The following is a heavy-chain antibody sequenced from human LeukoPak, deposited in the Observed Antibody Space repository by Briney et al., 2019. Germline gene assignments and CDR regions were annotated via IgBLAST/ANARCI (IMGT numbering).Heavy chain of an antibody. CDR1: GFTFSSYS. D-gene: IGHD1-26*01. CDR2: ISSSSSYI. V-gene: IGHV3-21*01. J-gene: IGHJ4*02. Sequence: SGGSLRLSCAASGFTFSSYSMNWVRQAPGKGLEWVSSISSSSSYIYYADSVKGRFTISRDNAKNSLYLQMNSLRAEDTAVYYCARSADKIVGATPYWGQGTLVTVSS. CDR3: ARSADKIVGATPY.